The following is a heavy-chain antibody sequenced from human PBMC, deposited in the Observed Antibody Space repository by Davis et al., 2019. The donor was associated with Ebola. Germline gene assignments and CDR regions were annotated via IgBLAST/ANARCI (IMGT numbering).Heavy chain of an antibody. D-gene: IGHD3-9*01. CDR3: ARAYYDILTGIDY. J-gene: IGHJ4*02. Sequence: ASVKVSCKASGYTFTGYYMHWVRQAPGQGLEWMGWINAGNGNTKYSQKFQGRVTITRDTSASTAYMELSSLRSEDTAVYYCARAYYDILTGIDYWGQGTLVTVSS. CDR2: INAGNGNT. V-gene: IGHV1-3*01. CDR1: GYTFTGYY.